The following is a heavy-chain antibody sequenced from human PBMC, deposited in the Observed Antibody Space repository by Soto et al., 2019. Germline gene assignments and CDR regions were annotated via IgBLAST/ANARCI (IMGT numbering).Heavy chain of an antibody. Sequence: EVPLVESGGGLIQPGGSLRLSCAASGFTVSSIYMSWVRQAPGKGLQWVSIIYSDGTPYYADSVKGRFTISRDTSKNTVFLQMNSLRVEDTAVYYCARGARGYSYADWGQGTLVSVSS. D-gene: IGHD5-18*01. J-gene: IGHJ4*02. CDR3: ARGARGYSYAD. CDR2: IYSDGTP. CDR1: GFTVSSIY. V-gene: IGHV3-53*01.